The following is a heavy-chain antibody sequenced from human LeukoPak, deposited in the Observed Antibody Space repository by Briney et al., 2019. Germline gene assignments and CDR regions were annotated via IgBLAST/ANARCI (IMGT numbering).Heavy chain of an antibody. CDR3: ARTYYYGSGSTCFDP. V-gene: IGHV1-69*06. CDR1: GGTFSSYA. CDR2: IIPIFGTA. Sequence: GASVKVSCKASGGTFSSYAIGWVRQAPGQGLEWMGGIIPIFGTANYAQKFQGRVTITADKSTSTAYMELSSLRSEDTAVYYCARTYYYGSGSTCFDPWGQGTLVTVSS. J-gene: IGHJ5*02. D-gene: IGHD3-10*01.